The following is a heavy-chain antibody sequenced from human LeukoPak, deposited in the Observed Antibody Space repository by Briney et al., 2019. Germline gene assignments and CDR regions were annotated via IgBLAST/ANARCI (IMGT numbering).Heavy chain of an antibody. V-gene: IGHV3-21*01. CDR2: ISSSSYI. J-gene: IGHJ5*02. Sequence: PGGSLRLSCGVSGFTFSSYSMCWVRQAPGKGLEWVSFISSSSYIYYADSVKGRFTISRDNAKNSLYLQMNSLRAEDTAVYYCARDESSSWYAVNWFDPWGQGTLVTVSS. D-gene: IGHD6-13*01. CDR1: GFTFSSYS. CDR3: ARDESSSWYAVNWFDP.